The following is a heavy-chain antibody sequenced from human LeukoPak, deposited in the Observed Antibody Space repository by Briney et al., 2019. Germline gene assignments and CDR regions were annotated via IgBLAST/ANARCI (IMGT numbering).Heavy chain of an antibody. Sequence: PGRSLRLSCAASGFTFSSYGMHWVRQAPGKGLEWVAVISYDGSNKYYADSVKGRLTISRDNSKNTLYLQMNSLRAEDTAVYYCAKDGALRTDYFDYWGQGTLVTVSS. CDR2: ISYDGSNK. V-gene: IGHV3-30*18. CDR1: GFTFSSYG. CDR3: AKDGALRTDYFDY. J-gene: IGHJ4*02. D-gene: IGHD1-1*01.